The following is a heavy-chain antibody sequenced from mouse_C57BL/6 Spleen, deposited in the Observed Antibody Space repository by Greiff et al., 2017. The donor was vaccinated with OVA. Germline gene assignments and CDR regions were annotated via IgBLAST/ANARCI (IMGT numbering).Heavy chain of an antibody. CDR3: ARDTTVDGFDY. Sequence: QVQLQQPGAELVKPGASVKMSCKASGYTFTSYWITWVKQRPGQGLEWIGDIYPGSGSTNYNEKFKSKATLTVDTSYSTAYMQLSSLTSEDTAVYYCARDTTVDGFDYWGQGTTLTVSS. V-gene: IGHV1-55*01. D-gene: IGHD1-1*01. CDR1: GYTFTSYW. CDR2: IYPGSGST. J-gene: IGHJ2*01.